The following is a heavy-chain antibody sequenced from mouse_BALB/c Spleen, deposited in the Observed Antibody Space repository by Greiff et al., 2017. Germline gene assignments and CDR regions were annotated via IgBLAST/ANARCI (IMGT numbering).Heavy chain of an antibody. CDR1: GYTFTSYW. J-gene: IGHJ1*01. Sequence: VQLHQPGAELVKPGASVKLSCKASGYTFTSYWMHWVKQRPGQGLEWIGEINPSNGRTNYNEKFKSKATLTVDKSSSTAYMQLSSLTSEDSAVYYCARGAGYFDVWGAGTTVTVSS. V-gene: IGHV1S81*02. CDR3: ARGAGYFDV. CDR2: INPSNGRT.